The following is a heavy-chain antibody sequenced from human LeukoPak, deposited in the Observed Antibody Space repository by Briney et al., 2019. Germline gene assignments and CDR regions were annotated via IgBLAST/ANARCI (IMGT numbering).Heavy chain of an antibody. Sequence: GASVKVSCKASGYTFTGYYMHWVRQAPGQGLEWMGWINPNSGGTNYAQKFQGRVTMTRDTSISTAYMELSGLRSDDTAVYYCARANSGSRAVDYWGQGTLVTVSS. V-gene: IGHV1-2*02. J-gene: IGHJ4*02. CDR1: GYTFTGYY. CDR3: ARANSGSRAVDY. D-gene: IGHD1-26*01. CDR2: INPNSGGT.